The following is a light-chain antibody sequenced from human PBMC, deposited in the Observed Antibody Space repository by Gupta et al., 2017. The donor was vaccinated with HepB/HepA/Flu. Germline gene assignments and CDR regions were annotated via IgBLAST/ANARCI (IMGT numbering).Light chain of an antibody. CDR1: QRISSY. J-gene: IGKJ3*01. V-gene: IGKV1-39*01. CDR3: QQFGTTPFT. CDR2: SAS. Sequence: DIQMTQSPSSLSASVGDRVTITCRASQRISSYLNWYQLKPGKAPKLLIYSASSLQSGVPSRFSGSSSGTDFTLTISSLHPEDFATYYCQQFGTTPFTFGPGTKVDIK.